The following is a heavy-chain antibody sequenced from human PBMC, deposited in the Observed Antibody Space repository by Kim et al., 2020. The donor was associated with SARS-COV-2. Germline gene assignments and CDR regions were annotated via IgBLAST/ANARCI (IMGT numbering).Heavy chain of an antibody. V-gene: IGHV3-23*01. CDR1: GFPFRNYA. Sequence: GGSLRLSCVASGFPFRNYAMSWVRQLPGAGLEWVSSISNGPGSTYYADYVTGRFTISRDNSKNTLFLQMNNLRVEDTAVYYCTKETQIDHWGQGTLVTVSS. CDR2: ISNGPGST. CDR3: TKETQIDH. J-gene: IGHJ4*02.